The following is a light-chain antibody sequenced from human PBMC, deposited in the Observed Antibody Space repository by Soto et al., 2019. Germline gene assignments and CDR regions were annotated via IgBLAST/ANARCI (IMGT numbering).Light chain of an antibody. CDR3: QQYENLPT. CDR2: DAS. V-gene: IGKV1-33*01. J-gene: IGKJ5*01. Sequence: DIQMTQSPSTLSASVGDRVTIACRASQSLNNYLNWYQQKPGRAPKLLIYDASNLEAGVPSRFRGSRSGTDFTFTISRLQPEDIATYYCQQYENLPTFGQGTRLEIK. CDR1: QSLNNY.